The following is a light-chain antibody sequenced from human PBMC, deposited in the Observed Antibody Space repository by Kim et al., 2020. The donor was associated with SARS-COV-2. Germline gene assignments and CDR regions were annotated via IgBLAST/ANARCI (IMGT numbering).Light chain of an antibody. V-gene: IGLV3-1*01. CDR1: KLGDKY. CDR2: QDS. CDR3: QAWDSSTAV. Sequence: VSPGQTASITCSGDKLGDKYACWYQQKPGQSPVLVIYQDSKRPSGIPERFSGSNSGDTATLTISGTQAMDEADYYCQAWDSSTAVFGGGTQLTVL. J-gene: IGLJ2*01.